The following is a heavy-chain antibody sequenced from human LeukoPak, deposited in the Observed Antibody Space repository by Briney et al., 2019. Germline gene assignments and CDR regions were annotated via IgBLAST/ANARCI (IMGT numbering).Heavy chain of an antibody. J-gene: IGHJ4*02. CDR1: GLTFRNFW. CDR2: IHPEGNEK. V-gene: IGHV3-7*04. Sequence: GGSLRLSCAASGLTFRNFWMSWVRQAPGRGLEWVANIHPEGNEKYHVDSVKGRFTISRDNAKSSLFLQMNGLRAEDTAVYYCARGDAFSGDHWGQGTLVTVSS. CDR3: ARGDAFSGDH.